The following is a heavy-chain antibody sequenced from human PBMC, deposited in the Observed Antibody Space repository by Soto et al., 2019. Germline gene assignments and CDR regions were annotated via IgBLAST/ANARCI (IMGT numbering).Heavy chain of an antibody. CDR1: GGSISSSSYY. D-gene: IGHD4-17*01. CDR2: IYYSGST. J-gene: IGHJ4*02. V-gene: IGHV4-39*01. CDR3: ARRFDYGDYAHFDY. Sequence: SETLSLTCTVSGGSISSSSYYWGWIRQPPGKGLEWIGSIYYSGSTYYNPSLKSRVTISVDTSKNQFSLKLSSVTAADTAVYYCARRFDYGDYAHFDYWGQGTLVTVS.